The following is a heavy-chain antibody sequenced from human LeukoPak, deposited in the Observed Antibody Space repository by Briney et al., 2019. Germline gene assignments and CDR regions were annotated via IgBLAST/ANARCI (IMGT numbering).Heavy chain of an antibody. CDR2: IYYSGST. D-gene: IGHD6-6*01. J-gene: IGHJ6*03. Sequence: PSETLSLTCTVSGGSISSSSYYWGWTRQPPGKGLEWIGSIYYSGSTYYNPSLKSRVTISVDTSKNQFSLKLSSVTAADTAVYYCARDVKWAARRYYYYYMDVWGKGTTVTVSS. CDR1: GGSISSSSYY. CDR3: ARDVKWAARRYYYYYMDV. V-gene: IGHV4-39*07.